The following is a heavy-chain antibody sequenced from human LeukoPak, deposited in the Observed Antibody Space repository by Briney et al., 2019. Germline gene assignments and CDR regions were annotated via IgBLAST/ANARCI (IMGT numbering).Heavy chain of an antibody. J-gene: IGHJ2*01. Sequence: SETLSLTCTVSGGSISSSSYYWGWIRQPPGKGLEWIGSIYYSGSTYYNPSLKSRVTISVDTSKNQFSLKLSSVTAADTAVYFCARVYYGRTYDYWYFDLWGRGTLVTVSS. V-gene: IGHV4-39*07. CDR1: GGSISSSSYY. CDR3: ARVYYGRTYDYWYFDL. D-gene: IGHD3-10*01. CDR2: IYYSGST.